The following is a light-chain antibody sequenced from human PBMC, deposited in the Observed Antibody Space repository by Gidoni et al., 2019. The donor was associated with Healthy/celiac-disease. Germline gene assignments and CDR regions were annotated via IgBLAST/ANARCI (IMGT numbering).Light chain of an antibody. V-gene: IGKV1-5*03. CDR3: QQDNSYSWT. CDR1: QSFSSW. J-gene: IGKJ1*01. CDR2: KGS. Sequence: DMQMPQSPSTLSASVGDRVTITCRVSQSFSSWLAWYQQNPGKAPKLLIYKGSSLESGVPSRFSGSGSGTEFTLTISSLQPDDFATYYCQQDNSYSWTFGQGTKVEIK.